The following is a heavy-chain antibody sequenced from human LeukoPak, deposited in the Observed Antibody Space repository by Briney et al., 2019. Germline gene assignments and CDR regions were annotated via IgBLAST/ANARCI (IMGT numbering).Heavy chain of an antibody. CDR1: GFTFSSYS. CDR2: ISSSSSYI. Sequence: GGSLRLSCAASGFTFSSYSMNWVRQAPGKGLEWASSISSSSSYIYYADSVKGRFTISRDNSKNTLYLQMNSLRAEDTAVYYCARDLTSGSYRDYWGQGTLVTVSS. J-gene: IGHJ4*02. CDR3: ARDLTSGSYRDY. D-gene: IGHD1-26*01. V-gene: IGHV3-21*01.